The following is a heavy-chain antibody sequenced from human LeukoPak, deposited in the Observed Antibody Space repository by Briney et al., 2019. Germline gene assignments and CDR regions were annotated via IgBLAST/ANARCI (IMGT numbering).Heavy chain of an antibody. Sequence: GGSLRLSCAASGFTFSSYWMHWVRQAPGKGLVWVSRINSEGSSTSYADSVKGRFTISRDNAKNTLYLQMNSLRAEDTAVYYCARALVYCSSTSCYSQPFDYWGQGTLVTVSS. V-gene: IGHV3-74*01. CDR2: INSEGSST. CDR3: ARALVYCSSTSCYSQPFDY. J-gene: IGHJ4*02. CDR1: GFTFSSYW. D-gene: IGHD2-2*02.